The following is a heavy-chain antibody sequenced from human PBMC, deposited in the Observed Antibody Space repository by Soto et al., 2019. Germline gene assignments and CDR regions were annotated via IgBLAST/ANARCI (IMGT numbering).Heavy chain of an antibody. CDR2: ISGSGGST. Sequence: GGSLRLSCAASGFTFSSYAMSWVRQAPGKGLEWVSAISGSGGSTYYADSVKGRFTISRDNSKNTLYLQMNSLRAEDTAVYYCAKDSEQTTVTTWNLFFDYWGQGTLVTVSS. V-gene: IGHV3-23*01. CDR1: GFTFSSYA. CDR3: AKDSEQTTVTTWNLFFDY. D-gene: IGHD4-17*01. J-gene: IGHJ4*02.